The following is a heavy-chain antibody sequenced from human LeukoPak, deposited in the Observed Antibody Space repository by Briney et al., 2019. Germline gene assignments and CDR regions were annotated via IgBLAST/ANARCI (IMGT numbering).Heavy chain of an antibody. Sequence: ASVKVSCKASGYTFTSYDINWVRQATGQGLEWMGWMNPNSGNTGYAQKFQGRVTMTRSTSISTAYMELSSLRSEDTAVYYCARGYDFWSGYSIGNWFDPWGQGTLDTVSS. V-gene: IGHV1-8*01. CDR1: GYTFTSYD. J-gene: IGHJ5*02. D-gene: IGHD3-3*01. CDR2: MNPNSGNT. CDR3: ARGYDFWSGYSIGNWFDP.